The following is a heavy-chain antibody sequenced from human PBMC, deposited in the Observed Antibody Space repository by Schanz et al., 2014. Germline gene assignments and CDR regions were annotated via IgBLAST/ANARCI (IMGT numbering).Heavy chain of an antibody. CDR1: GASISSSNW. Sequence: VQLQESGPGLVKPSGTLSLTCAVSGASISSSNWWSWVRQPPGKGLEWLSYIDGKSTTVYYADSVKGRFTVSRDNARNSLYLHMNTLGAEDTAVYYCARDGDRFYHNYYMDVWGKGTTXTVSS. CDR3: ARDGDRFYHNYYMDV. CDR2: IDGKSTTV. V-gene: IGHV3-48*01. D-gene: IGHD4-17*01. J-gene: IGHJ6*03.